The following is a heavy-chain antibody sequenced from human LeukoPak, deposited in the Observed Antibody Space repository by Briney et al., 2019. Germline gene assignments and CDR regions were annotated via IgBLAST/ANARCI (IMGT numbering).Heavy chain of an antibody. CDR2: IKQDGSEK. Sequence: GRSLRLSCAASGFTFSNYWMGWVRQAPGKGLEWVANIKQDGSEKRYVDPVKGRFTISRDNAKNSLYLQMNSLRDEDTAAYYCARAPATNEWRCMDYWGQGTLVTVSS. CDR1: GFTFSNYW. CDR3: ARAPATNEWRCMDY. D-gene: IGHD2-8*02. J-gene: IGHJ4*02. V-gene: IGHV3-7*01.